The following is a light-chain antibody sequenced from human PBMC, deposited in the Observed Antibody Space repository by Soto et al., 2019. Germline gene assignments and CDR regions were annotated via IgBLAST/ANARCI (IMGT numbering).Light chain of an antibody. CDR2: EVS. V-gene: IGLV2-23*02. CDR3: CSYAGSSTFVV. J-gene: IGLJ2*01. CDR1: SSDVGSYNL. Sequence: QSVLTQPASVSGSPGQSITISCTGTSSDVGSYNLVSWYQQHPGKAPNLMIYEVSKRPSGVSNRFSGSKSGNTASLTISGLQAEDEADYYCCSYAGSSTFVVFGGGTKLTVL.